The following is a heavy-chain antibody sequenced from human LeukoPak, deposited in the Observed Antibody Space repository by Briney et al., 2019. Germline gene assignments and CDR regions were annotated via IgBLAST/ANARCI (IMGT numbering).Heavy chain of an antibody. CDR3: ARAPVQLERHKESNAFDI. V-gene: IGHV3-33*01. J-gene: IGHJ3*02. CDR2: IWYDGTNK. D-gene: IGHD1-1*01. Sequence: GGSLRLSCAASGFTFSSYGMHWVRQAPGKGLEWVAVIWYDGTNKYYADSVKGRLTISRDNSKNTLYLQMNSLRAEDTAVYYCARAPVQLERHKESNAFDIWGQGTMVTVSS. CDR1: GFTFSSYG.